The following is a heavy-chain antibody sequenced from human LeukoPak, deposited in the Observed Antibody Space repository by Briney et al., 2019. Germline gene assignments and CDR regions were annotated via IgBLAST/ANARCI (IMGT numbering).Heavy chain of an antibody. V-gene: IGHV3-9*01. D-gene: IGHD4-23*01. CDR2: ISWNSGNI. CDR1: GFTFDDYA. Sequence: GGSLRLSCAASGFTFDDYAMHWVRQAPGKGLEWVSGISWNSGNIGYADSVKGRFTISRDNAKNSLYLQMNSLRAEDTALYYCAKDSNYGGNSPLDYWGQGTLVTVSS. CDR3: AKDSNYGGNSPLDY. J-gene: IGHJ4*02.